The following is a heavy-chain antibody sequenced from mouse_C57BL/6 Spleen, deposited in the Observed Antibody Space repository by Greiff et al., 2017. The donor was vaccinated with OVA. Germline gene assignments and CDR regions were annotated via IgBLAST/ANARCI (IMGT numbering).Heavy chain of an antibody. CDR3: ARAGDYVGFGY. V-gene: IGHV1-26*01. CDR2: INPNNGGT. D-gene: IGHD2-4*01. CDR1: GYTFTDYY. Sequence: VQLQQSGPELVKPGASVKISCKASGYTFTDYYMNWVKQSHGKSLEWIGDINPNNGGTSYNQKFKGKATLTVDKSSSTAYMELRSLTSEDSAVYYCARAGDYVGFGYWGQVTLVTVSA. J-gene: IGHJ3*01.